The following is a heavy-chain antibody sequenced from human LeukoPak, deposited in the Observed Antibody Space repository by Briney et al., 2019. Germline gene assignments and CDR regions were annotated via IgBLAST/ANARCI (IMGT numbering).Heavy chain of an antibody. CDR2: INPSSGSA. CDR3: ARDSSSSSFDY. CDR1: GYTLTTYY. D-gene: IGHD6-6*01. Sequence: ASVKVSCKTSGYTLTTYYMHWVRQAPGQGLEWMGIINPSSGSATYAQKFQGGVTMTRDTSTSTVYMELSSLRSEDTAVYYCARDSSSSSFDYWGQGTLVTVSS. J-gene: IGHJ4*02. V-gene: IGHV1-46*01.